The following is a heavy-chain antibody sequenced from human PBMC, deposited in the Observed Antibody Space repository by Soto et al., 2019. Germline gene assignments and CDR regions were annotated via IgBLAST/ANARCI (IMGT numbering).Heavy chain of an antibody. D-gene: IGHD2-8*02. Sequence: SETLSLTCTVSGASISSSYWSWIRQTPGKGLEWLGCVYNSGGTNYSPSLEGRLTISRDTSNNQFFLKLNSVTAADTAVYYCASVTGATVNYWGQGTLVTVSS. CDR3: ASVTGATVNY. CDR1: GASISSSY. J-gene: IGHJ4*02. CDR2: VYNSGGT. V-gene: IGHV4-59*01.